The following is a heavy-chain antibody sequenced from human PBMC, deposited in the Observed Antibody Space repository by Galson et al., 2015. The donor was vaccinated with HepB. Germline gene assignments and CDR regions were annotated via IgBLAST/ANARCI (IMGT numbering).Heavy chain of an antibody. CDR1: GFTFSTYS. V-gene: IGHV3-21*01. D-gene: IGHD2-21*02. J-gene: IGHJ4*02. CDR2: ISGSSIYT. CDR3: ARESFCGTDCYSFLADD. Sequence: SLRLSCAASGFTFSTYSMNWVRQAPGKGLEWVPSISGSSIYTYYADSVMGRFTISRDNGKNSLFLQMNSLRAEDTAVYFCARESFCGTDCYSFLADDWGQGTLVTVSS.